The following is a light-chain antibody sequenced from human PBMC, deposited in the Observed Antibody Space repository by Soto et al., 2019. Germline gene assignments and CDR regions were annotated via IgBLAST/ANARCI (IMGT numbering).Light chain of an antibody. CDR1: QSISSY. J-gene: IGKJ1*01. CDR2: AAS. V-gene: IGKV1-39*01. CDR3: QQSYSTPLA. Sequence: DIQMTQSPSSLSASVGDRVTITCRASQSISSYLNWYQQKPGKAPKLLIYAASSLQSGVPSRFSGSGSGTDFTLTISSLQPEDFASYYCQQSYSTPLAFGQETKVDI.